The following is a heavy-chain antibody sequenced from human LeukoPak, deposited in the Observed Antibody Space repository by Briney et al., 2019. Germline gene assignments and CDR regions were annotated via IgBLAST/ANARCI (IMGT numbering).Heavy chain of an antibody. CDR2: IGTAGDT. CDR3: ARATSGFGELLFDY. V-gene: IGHV3-13*01. Sequence: GGSLRLSCAASGFTFSSYDMHWVRQATGKGLEWVSAIGTAGDTYHPGSVKGRFTISRENAKNSLYLQMNSLRAGDTAVYYCARATSGFGELLFDYWGQGTLVTVSS. CDR1: GFTFSSYD. J-gene: IGHJ4*02. D-gene: IGHD3-10*01.